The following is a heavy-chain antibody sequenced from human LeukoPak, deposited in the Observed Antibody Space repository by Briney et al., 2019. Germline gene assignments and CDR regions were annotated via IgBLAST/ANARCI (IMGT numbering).Heavy chain of an antibody. CDR1: GFTFSNYG. J-gene: IGHJ4*02. CDR3: AREKSDTWYVDY. D-gene: IGHD6-13*01. CDR2: IGRSPSNR. Sequence: GRSLRLSCAASGFTFSNYGMHWVRQAPGKGLEWVSYIGRSPSNRYYADFARGRFTISRDNAKNSLYLQMNSLRDEDTALYFCAREKSDTWYVDYWGQGSLVTVSS. V-gene: IGHV3-48*02.